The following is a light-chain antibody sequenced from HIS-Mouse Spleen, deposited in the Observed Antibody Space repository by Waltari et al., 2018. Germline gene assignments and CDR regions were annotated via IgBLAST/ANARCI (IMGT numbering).Light chain of an antibody. CDR2: EGS. CDR1: SSDVGSYNL. CDR3: CSYAGSSTVV. V-gene: IGLV2-23*01. Sequence: QSALTQPASVSGSPGQSITIPCTGTSSDVGSYNLVSWYQQQPGKAPKLMIYEGSQRPSGVSNRFSGSKSGNTASLTISGLQAEDEADYYCCSYAGSSTVVFGGGTKLTVL. J-gene: IGLJ2*01.